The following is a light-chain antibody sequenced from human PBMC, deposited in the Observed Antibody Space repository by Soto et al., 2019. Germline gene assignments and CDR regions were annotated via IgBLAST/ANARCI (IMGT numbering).Light chain of an antibody. CDR3: QQYYSFPPT. CDR1: QSISSY. J-gene: IGKJ1*01. CDR2: KAS. V-gene: IGKV1-5*03. Sequence: DIQMTQSPSSLSASVGDRVTITCRASQSISSYLNWYQQKPGKAPKLLIYKASTLKSGVPSRFSGSGSGTEFTLTISSLQPDDFATYYCQQYYSFPPTFGQGTKVDIK.